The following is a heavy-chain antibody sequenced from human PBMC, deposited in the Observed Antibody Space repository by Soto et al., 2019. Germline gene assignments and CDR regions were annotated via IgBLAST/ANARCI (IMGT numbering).Heavy chain of an antibody. Sequence: GGSLRLSCAASGFTFSSYAMSWVRQAPGKGLEWVSAISGSGGSTYYADSVKGRFTISRDNSKNTLYLQMNNLRAEDTAVYYCAKGYSYGYWYFDLWGRGTLVTVSS. J-gene: IGHJ2*01. D-gene: IGHD5-18*01. V-gene: IGHV3-23*01. CDR1: GFTFSSYA. CDR3: AKGYSYGYWYFDL. CDR2: ISGSGGST.